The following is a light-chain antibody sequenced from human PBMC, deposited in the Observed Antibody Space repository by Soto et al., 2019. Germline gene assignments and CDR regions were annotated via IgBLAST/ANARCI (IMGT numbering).Light chain of an antibody. V-gene: IGKV3-15*01. CDR3: QQYDNWPPWT. CDR1: QNIGKK. Sequence: IVMTQSPAYLTVSPGERATLSCRASQNIGKKLAWYQQKSGQAPRLLIYGASTRATGVPARFSGSGSGTEFALTISGLQSEDFAVYYCQQYDNWPPWTFGQGTKVDIK. J-gene: IGKJ1*01. CDR2: GAS.